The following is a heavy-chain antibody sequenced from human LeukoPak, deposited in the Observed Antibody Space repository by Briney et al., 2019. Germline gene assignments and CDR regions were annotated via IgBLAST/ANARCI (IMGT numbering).Heavy chain of an antibody. J-gene: IGHJ3*02. CDR1: GGTFSSYA. CDR3: ASPGGGLVAATLDAFDI. V-gene: IGHV1-69*04. D-gene: IGHD2-15*01. CDR2: IIPILGIA. Sequence: SVKVPCKASGGTFSSYAISWVRQAPGQGLEWMGRIIPILGIANYAQKFQGRVTITADKSTSTAYMELSSLRSEDTAVYYCASPGGGLVAATLDAFDIWAKGQWSPSLQ.